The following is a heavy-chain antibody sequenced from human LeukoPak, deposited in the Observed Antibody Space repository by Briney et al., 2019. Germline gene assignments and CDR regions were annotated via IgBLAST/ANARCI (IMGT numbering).Heavy chain of an antibody. CDR3: ARVDYDILTGYYQYYFDY. CDR2: ISAYNGNT. D-gene: IGHD3-9*01. CDR1: GGTFSRYV. V-gene: IGHV1-18*01. Sequence: ASVKVSCKASGGTFSRYVISWVRQAPGQGLEWMGWISAYNGNTNYAQKLQGRVTMTTDTSTSTAYMELRSLRSDDTAVYYCARVDYDILTGYYQYYFDYWGQGTLVTVSS. J-gene: IGHJ4*02.